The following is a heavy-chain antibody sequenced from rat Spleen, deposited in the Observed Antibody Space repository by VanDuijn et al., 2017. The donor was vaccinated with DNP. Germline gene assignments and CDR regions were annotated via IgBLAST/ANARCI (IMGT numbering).Heavy chain of an antibody. CDR2: ISYSGYT. Sequence: EVQLQESGPGLVKPSQSLSLTCSVTGYSITSKYWAWIRKFPGNKMEWMGYISYSGYTGYNPSLKSRISIARDTSKNQFFLHLNSVTTEDTATYYCSRGLRRVYWYFDFWGPGTMVTVSS. D-gene: IGHD1-11*01. V-gene: IGHV3-1*01. CDR3: SRGLRRVYWYFDF. J-gene: IGHJ1*01. CDR1: GYSITSKY.